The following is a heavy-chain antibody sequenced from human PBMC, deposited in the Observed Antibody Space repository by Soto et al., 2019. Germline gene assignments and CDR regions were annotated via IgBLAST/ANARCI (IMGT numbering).Heavy chain of an antibody. V-gene: IGHV1-69*13. J-gene: IGHJ4*02. CDR3: SSGLVPAAIGYYFDY. Sequence: SVKVSCKASGGTFSSYAISWVRQAPGQGLEWMGGIIPIFGTANYAQKFQGRVTITADESTSTAYMELSSLRSEDTAVYYCSSGLVPAAIGYYFDYWGQGTLVTVSS. D-gene: IGHD2-2*01. CDR2: IIPIFGTA. CDR1: GGTFSSYA.